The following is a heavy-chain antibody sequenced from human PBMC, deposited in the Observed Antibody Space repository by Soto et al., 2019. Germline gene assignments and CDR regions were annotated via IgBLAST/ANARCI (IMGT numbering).Heavy chain of an antibody. V-gene: IGHV3-21*01. Sequence: EVQLVESGGGLVKPGGSLRLSCAASGFTFSSYSMNWVRQAPGKGLEWVSSISSSSSYIYYADSVKGGYTNSRDNAKNSLYLQMTSLRAEDTAVYYCARDLGGGGDGIDVWGQGTTVTVSS. CDR3: ARDLGGGGDGIDV. CDR2: ISSSSSYI. J-gene: IGHJ6*02. CDR1: GFTFSSYS. D-gene: IGHD3-10*01.